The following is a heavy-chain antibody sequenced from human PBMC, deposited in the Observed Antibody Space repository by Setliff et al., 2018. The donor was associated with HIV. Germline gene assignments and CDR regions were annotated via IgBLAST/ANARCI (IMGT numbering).Heavy chain of an antibody. CDR3: ARDESDSLYYMDYYYMDV. J-gene: IGHJ6*03. CDR1: GYTFTSYA. Sequence: ASVKVSCKASGYTFTSYAMNWVRQAPGQGLEWMGWINTNIGNPTYAQGFTGRFVFSLDTSVSTAYLQISSLKAEDTAVYYCARDESDSLYYMDYYYMDVWGKGTTVTVSS. CDR2: INTNIGNP. V-gene: IGHV7-4-1*02. D-gene: IGHD3-10*01.